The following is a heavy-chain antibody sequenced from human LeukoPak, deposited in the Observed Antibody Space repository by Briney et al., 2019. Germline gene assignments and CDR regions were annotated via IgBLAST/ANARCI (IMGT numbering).Heavy chain of an antibody. CDR1: GFTFSSYG. CDR3: AKVAKYYYGSETYYFFAH. D-gene: IGHD3-10*01. V-gene: IGHV3-23*01. J-gene: IGHJ1*01. Sequence: GGSLRLSCAASGFTFSSYGMSWVRQAPGKGLEWVSAISDSGNTYHADSVKGRFTISRDSSKNSLFLQMNSLRVEDTAIYYCAKVAKYYYGSETYYFFAHWGQGTPVTASS. CDR2: ISDSGNT.